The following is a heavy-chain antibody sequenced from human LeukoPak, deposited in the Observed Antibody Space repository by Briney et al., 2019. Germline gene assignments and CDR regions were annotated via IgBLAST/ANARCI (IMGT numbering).Heavy chain of an antibody. D-gene: IGHD3-22*01. J-gene: IGHJ5*02. CDR1: GFTSSSYW. Sequence: PGGSLRLSCAASGFTSSSYWMSWVRQAPGKGLEWVANIRQDGSEKYYVDSVKGRFTISRDNAKNSLYLQMNSLRAEDTAVYYCARSYYYDSSGYYTRQGWFDPWGQGTLVTVSS. CDR3: ARSYYYDSSGYYTRQGWFDP. CDR2: IRQDGSEK. V-gene: IGHV3-7*01.